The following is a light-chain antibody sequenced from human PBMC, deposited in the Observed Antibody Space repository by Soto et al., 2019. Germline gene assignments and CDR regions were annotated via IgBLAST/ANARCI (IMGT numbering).Light chain of an antibody. J-gene: IGLJ1*01. CDR1: SSDVGGSDY. CDR3: SSFSTSSTLYV. CDR2: EGS. V-gene: IGLV2-14*01. Sequence: QSALTQPASVSGSPGQSITISCTGTSSDVGGSDYVSWYQQHPGKATRHKIYEGSKRPSGLSNRFSGSKSGNTASLTISGLQAEDGADYYCSSFSTSSTLYVFGTGTKLTVL.